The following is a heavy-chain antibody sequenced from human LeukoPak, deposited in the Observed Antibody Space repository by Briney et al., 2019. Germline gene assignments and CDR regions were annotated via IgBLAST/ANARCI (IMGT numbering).Heavy chain of an antibody. Sequence: GGSLRLSCAASGFTFSSYGMHWVRQAPGKGLEWVAFIRYDGSNKYYADSVKGRFTISRDNSKNTLYLQMNSLRAEDTAVYYCAKVPQWLPQANDYWGQGTLVTVSS. CDR1: GFTFSSYG. CDR2: IRYDGSNK. CDR3: AKVPQWLPQANDY. D-gene: IGHD6-19*01. V-gene: IGHV3-30*02. J-gene: IGHJ4*02.